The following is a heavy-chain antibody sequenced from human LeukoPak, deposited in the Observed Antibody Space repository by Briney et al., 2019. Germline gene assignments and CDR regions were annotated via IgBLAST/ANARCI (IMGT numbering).Heavy chain of an antibody. CDR2: IDLSDSYT. Sequence: RGESLKISCKGSGYSFTSYWISWVRQMPGEGMEWMGRIDLSDSYTNYSPSFQGHVTISANKSTSTAYLQWSSLQASDTAMYFCARLLPGIAAAGTDYWGQGTLVTVSS. D-gene: IGHD6-13*01. CDR3: ARLLPGIAAAGTDY. V-gene: IGHV5-10-1*01. J-gene: IGHJ4*02. CDR1: GYSFTSYW.